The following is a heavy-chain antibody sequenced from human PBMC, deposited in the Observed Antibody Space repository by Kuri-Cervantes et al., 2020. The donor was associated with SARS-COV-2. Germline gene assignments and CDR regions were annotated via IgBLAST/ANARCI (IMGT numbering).Heavy chain of an antibody. J-gene: IGHJ6*02. D-gene: IGHD6-19*01. CDR2: ISGSGGST. Sequence: GGSLRLSCAASGFTFSNAWMSWVRQAPGKGLEWVSAISGSGGSTYYADSVKGRFTISRDNSKNTLYLQMNSLRAEDTAVYYCAKALAVAGNYGMDVWGQGTTVTVSS. CDR3: AKALAVAGNYGMDV. V-gene: IGHV3-23*01. CDR1: GFTFSNAW.